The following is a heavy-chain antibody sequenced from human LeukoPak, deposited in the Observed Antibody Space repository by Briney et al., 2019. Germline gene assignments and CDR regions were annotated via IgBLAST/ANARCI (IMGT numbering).Heavy chain of an antibody. CDR2: IYYSRST. CDR3: ARDACSGRIFFIDY. D-gene: IGHD2-15*01. V-gene: IGHV4-31*02. J-gene: IGHJ4*02. Sequence: SETLSLTCTVSGGSISSGGYYWSWIRQHPGKGLEWIVYIYYSRSTYYNPSLKSRVTISVVTSNNQFSLKLSSVTAADIAVYYCARDACSGRIFFIDYWGQGTLVTVSS. CDR1: GGSISSGGYY.